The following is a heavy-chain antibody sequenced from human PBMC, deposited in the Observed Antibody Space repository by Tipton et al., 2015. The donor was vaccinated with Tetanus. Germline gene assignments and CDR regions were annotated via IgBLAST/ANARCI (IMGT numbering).Heavy chain of an antibody. CDR1: GFSVANHW. CDR2: IREDGGET. J-gene: IGHJ6*03. V-gene: IGHV3-7*03. D-gene: IGHD6-19*01. CDR3: ARDRGEQWTNFYYMDV. Sequence: SLRLSCAASGFSVANHWMSWVHQAPGKGLEWVANIREDGGETKYVDSVKGRFTISRDNAKNSFHLQMNSLRVEDTAVYYCARDRGEQWTNFYYMDVWGKGRMVIVSS.